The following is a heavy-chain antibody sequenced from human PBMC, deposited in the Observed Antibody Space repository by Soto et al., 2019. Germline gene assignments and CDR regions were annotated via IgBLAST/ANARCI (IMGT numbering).Heavy chain of an antibody. D-gene: IGHD2-2*01. CDR2: ISYDGSNK. CDR1: GFTFSSYG. CDR3: AKDGILGYQVLGYCDL. Sequence: QVQLVESGGGVVQPGRSLRLSCAASGFTFSSYGMHWVRQAPGKGLEWVAVISYDGSNKYYADSVKGRFTISRDNSKNTLYLQMNRLRAEDTAVYYCAKDGILGYQVLGYCDLWGRGTLVTVSS. J-gene: IGHJ2*01. V-gene: IGHV3-30*18.